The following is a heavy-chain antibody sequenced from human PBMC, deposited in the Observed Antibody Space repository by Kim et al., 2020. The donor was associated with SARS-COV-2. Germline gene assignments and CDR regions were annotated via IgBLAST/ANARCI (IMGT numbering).Heavy chain of an antibody. CDR3: ARDSRTSHYYYGMDV. J-gene: IGHJ6*02. Sequence: GGSLRLSCAASGFTVSSNYMSWVRQAPGKGLEWVSVIYSGGSTYYADSVKGRFTISRDNSKNTLYLQMNSLRAEDTAVYYCARDSRTSHYYYGMDVWGQGTTVTVSS. CDR2: IYSGGST. V-gene: IGHV3-66*01. CDR1: GFTVSSNY.